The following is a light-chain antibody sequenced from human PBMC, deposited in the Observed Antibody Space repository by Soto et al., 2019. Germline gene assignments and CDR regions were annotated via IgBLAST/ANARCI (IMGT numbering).Light chain of an antibody. V-gene: IGLV2-14*01. CDR1: SSDVGGYNY. Sequence: QSALTQPASVSGSPGQSITISCTGTSSDVGGYNYVSWYQQHPDKAPKLMIYEVSNRPSGVSNRFSGSKSGNTASLTISGLQAEDEADYHCTSYTTSSTHWVFGGGTKLTVL. CDR2: EVS. J-gene: IGLJ3*02. CDR3: TSYTTSSTHWV.